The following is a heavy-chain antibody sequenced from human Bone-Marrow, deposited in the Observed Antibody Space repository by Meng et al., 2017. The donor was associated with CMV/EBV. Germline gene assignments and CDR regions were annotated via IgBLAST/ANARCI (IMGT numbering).Heavy chain of an antibody. D-gene: IGHD2-2*01. CDR3: ARRLGYCSSTSCYWSYYYGMDV. J-gene: IGHJ6*02. Sequence: GGSLRLSCVASGLTFDDYAMHWVRQVPGKGLEWVSGINWNSGKIGYADSVKGRFTISRDNAKNSLYLQMNSLRAEDTAVYYCARRLGYCSSTSCYWSYYYGMDVWGQGTTVTVSS. CDR1: GLTFDDYA. V-gene: IGHV3-9*01. CDR2: INWNSGKI.